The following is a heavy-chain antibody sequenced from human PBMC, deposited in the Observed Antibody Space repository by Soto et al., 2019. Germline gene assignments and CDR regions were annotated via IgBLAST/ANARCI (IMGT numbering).Heavy chain of an antibody. J-gene: IGHJ4*02. D-gene: IGHD6-6*01. CDR1: GFTFSSYA. Sequence: VQLVESGGGLVKPGGSLRLSCAASGFTFSSYAIHWVRQAPGKGLEWVTVISYDGSSKYYADSVKGRFTISRDYSKNTLYLQMNSLRPEDTAVYFCARERYSSSALDYWGQGTLVTVSS. CDR2: ISYDGSSK. V-gene: IGHV3-30-3*01. CDR3: ARERYSSSALDY.